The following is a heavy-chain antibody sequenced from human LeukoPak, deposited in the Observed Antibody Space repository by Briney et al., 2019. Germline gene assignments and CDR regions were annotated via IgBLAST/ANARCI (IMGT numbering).Heavy chain of an antibody. J-gene: IGHJ6*02. CDR1: GFTFTSYA. CDR2: ISGSRGSI. V-gene: IGHV3-23*01. CDR3: PKWMLVVVVAGEFHGMVV. D-gene: IGHD2-15*01. Sequence: PAGSLSLSCAGSGFTFTSYAMSWVRQAPGQGLEWGSGISGSRGSIAYADPVKGRFTASGANSKNNLYLQRNSSRAEAAAAYYCPKWMLVVVVAGEFHGMVVWGQGTTVTASS.